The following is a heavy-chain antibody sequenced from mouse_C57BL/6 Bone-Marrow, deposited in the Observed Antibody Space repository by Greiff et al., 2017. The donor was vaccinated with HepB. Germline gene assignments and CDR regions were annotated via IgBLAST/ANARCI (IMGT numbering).Heavy chain of an antibody. Sequence: EVKLEESGGGLVQPGESLKLSCESNEYEFPSHDMSWVRKTPEKRLELVAAINSDGGSTYYPDTMERRFIISRDNTKKTLYLQMSSLRSEDTALYYCARLGRDYNAMDYWGQGTSVTVSS. CDR3: ARLGRDYNAMDY. CDR1: EYEFPSHD. CDR2: INSDGGST. D-gene: IGHD4-1*01. V-gene: IGHV5-2*03. J-gene: IGHJ4*01.